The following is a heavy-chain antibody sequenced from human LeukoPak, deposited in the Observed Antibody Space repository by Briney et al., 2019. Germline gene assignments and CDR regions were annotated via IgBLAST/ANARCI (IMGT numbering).Heavy chain of an antibody. V-gene: IGHV4-38-2*02. CDR1: GYSISTGYY. CDR2: IYYSGST. D-gene: IGHD6-19*01. J-gene: IGHJ5*02. CDR3: ARDSRSGWGNWFDP. Sequence: SETLSLTCTVSGYSISTGYYWDWIRQPPGKGLEGIGYIYYSGSTNYNPSLKSRVTISVDTSKNQFSLKLSSVTAADTAVYYCARDSRSGWGNWFDPWGQGTLVTVSS.